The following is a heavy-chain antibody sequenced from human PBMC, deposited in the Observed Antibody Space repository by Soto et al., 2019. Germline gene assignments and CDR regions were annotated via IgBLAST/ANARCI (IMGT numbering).Heavy chain of an antibody. V-gene: IGHV4-39*01. CDR1: DGSMNSDSSY. D-gene: IGHD3-22*01. CDR2: INHSGST. J-gene: IGHJ4*02. Sequence: QLQLQESGPGLVKPSETLSLTCRVSDGSMNSDSSYWGWIRQPPGKGLEWIGVINHSGSTYHNVSRKGRVTMSVDASRNQFSLKLTYMTDADTAVYYCARLGGYVSVGYYYLWDSWGQGTLVTVSS. CDR3: ARLGGYVSVGYYYLWDS.